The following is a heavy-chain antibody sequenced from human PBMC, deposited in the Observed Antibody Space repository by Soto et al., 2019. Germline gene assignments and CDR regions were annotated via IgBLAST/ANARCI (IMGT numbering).Heavy chain of an antibody. Sequence: SETLSLTCTVSGGSISSSSYYWGWIRQPPGKGLEWIGSIYYSGSTYYNPSLKSRVTISVDTSKNQFSLKLSSVTAADTAVYYCARLSVEFDYWGQGTLVTVSS. D-gene: IGHD3-3*02. CDR2: IYYSGST. CDR3: ARLSVEFDY. J-gene: IGHJ4*02. CDR1: GGSISSSSYY. V-gene: IGHV4-39*01.